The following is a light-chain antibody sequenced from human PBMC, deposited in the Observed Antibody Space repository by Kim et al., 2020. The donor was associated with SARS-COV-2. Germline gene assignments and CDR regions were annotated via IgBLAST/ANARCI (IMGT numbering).Light chain of an antibody. V-gene: IGLV1-36*01. Sequence: QSVLTQPPSVSEAPRQRVTISCSGSNSNIGNNAVNWYQQLPGKAPKLLIYYDDVLPSGVSDRFSGSKSGTSASLAISGLQSEDEADYYCAVWDDSLNGRMFGGGTKLTVL. CDR2: YDD. CDR3: AVWDDSLNGRM. J-gene: IGLJ3*02. CDR1: NSNIGNNA.